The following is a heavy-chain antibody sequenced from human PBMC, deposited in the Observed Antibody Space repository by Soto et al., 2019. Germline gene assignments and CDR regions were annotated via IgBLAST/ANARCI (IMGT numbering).Heavy chain of an antibody. Sequence: PGGSLRLSCAASGFIFSNYWMTWVRQAPGKGLEWVANIKEDGSEEYYVDSVKGRFTISRDNAKNSLYLQLNSLRAEDTAVYYCARDYLVGATTYNWFDPWGQGTLVTVSS. CDR3: ARDYLVGATTYNWFDP. CDR1: GFIFSNYW. D-gene: IGHD1-26*01. J-gene: IGHJ5*02. CDR2: IKEDGSEE. V-gene: IGHV3-7*01.